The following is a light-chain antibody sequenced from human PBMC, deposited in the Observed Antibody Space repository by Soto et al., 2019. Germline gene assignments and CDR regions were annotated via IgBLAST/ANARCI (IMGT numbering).Light chain of an antibody. J-gene: IGKJ4*01. CDR1: QSISDY. CDR3: QQYHTWPIT. Sequence: DIQLTQSPSALSASVGDRVTLTCRASQSISDYLAWYQKKPGKAPKVLIWNASSLQRGVPSRFSGSGSGTEFTLTISSLQSEDCAIYYCQQYHTWPITFGGGTKVDIK. V-gene: IGKV1-5*01. CDR2: NAS.